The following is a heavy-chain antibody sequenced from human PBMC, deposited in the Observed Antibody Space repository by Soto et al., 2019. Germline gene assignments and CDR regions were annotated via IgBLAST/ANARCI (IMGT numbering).Heavy chain of an antibody. CDR2: INHSGST. V-gene: IGHV4-34*01. CDR1: GGSFSGYY. J-gene: IGHJ6*02. D-gene: IGHD6-19*01. CDR3: ARFAGYSSGWSPYYYYGMDV. Sequence: SETLSLTCAVYGGSFSGYYWSWIRQPPGKGLEWIGEINHSGSTNYNPSLKGRVTISVDTSKNQFSLKLSSVTAADTAVYYCARFAGYSSGWSPYYYYGMDVWGQGTTVTVSS.